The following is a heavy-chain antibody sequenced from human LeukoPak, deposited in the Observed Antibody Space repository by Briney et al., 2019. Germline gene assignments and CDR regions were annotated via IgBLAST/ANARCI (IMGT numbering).Heavy chain of an antibody. CDR1: GVSISSSY. J-gene: IGHJ3*01. Sequence: SETLSLTCNVAGVSISSSYWSWIRQPPGKGLEWIGYISRSGNTNFNPSLKSRFSFSRDTSKNQISLKLNAVTPADTALYYCARGNFGSSGLFHCFDGLGQGTMVTVSS. CDR3: ARGNFGSSGLFHCFDG. D-gene: IGHD3-10*01. CDR2: ISRSGNT. V-gene: IGHV4-59*08.